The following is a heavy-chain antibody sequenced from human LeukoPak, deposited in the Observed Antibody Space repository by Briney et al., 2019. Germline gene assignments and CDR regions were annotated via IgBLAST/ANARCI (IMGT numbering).Heavy chain of an antibody. D-gene: IGHD1-26*01. Sequence: PGGSLRLSCAASGFTFSNARMKWVRQAPGKGLEWVGRIKTKTDDGATDYSAPVEARFTISRDDSKTTLYLQMNGLKTEDTAIYYCTTYVGATAYWGQGTLVTVSS. CDR3: TTYVGATAY. CDR2: IKTKTDDGAT. CDR1: GFTFSNAR. V-gene: IGHV3-15*01. J-gene: IGHJ4*02.